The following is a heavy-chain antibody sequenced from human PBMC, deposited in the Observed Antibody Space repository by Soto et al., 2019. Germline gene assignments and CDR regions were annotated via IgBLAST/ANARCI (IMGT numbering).Heavy chain of an antibody. V-gene: IGHV1-58*01. J-gene: IGHJ6*02. CDR3: AARPRPYDSSGYGYYYYYGMDV. CDR2: IVVGSGNT. D-gene: IGHD3-22*01. Sequence: ASVKVSCKASGFTFTSSAVQWVRQARGQRLEWIGWIVVGSGNTNYAQKFQERVTITRDTSTSKAYMELSSLRSGDTAVDYTAARPRPYDSSGYGYYYYYGMDVWGQGTTVTVSS. CDR1: GFTFTSSA.